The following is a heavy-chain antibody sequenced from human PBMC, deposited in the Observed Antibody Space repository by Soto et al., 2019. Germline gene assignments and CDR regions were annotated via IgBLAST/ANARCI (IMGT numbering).Heavy chain of an antibody. V-gene: IGHV4-34*01. CDR2: INHSGST. J-gene: IGHJ5*02. Sequence: PSETLSLTCAVYGGSFSGYYWTWIRQPPGKGLEWIGEINHSGSTKYNPSLKSRVTISVDTSKKQFSLKVSSVTAADTAVYYCARGRPPPGYCSSNSCYDGPTFDICGQGTLDTVS. CDR3: ARGRPPPGYCSSNSCYDGPTFDI. D-gene: IGHD2-2*01. CDR1: GGSFSGYY.